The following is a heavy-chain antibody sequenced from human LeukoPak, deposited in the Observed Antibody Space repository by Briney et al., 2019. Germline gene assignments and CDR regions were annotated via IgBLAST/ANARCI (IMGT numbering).Heavy chain of an antibody. J-gene: IGHJ3*02. D-gene: IGHD2-2*01. CDR1: GDTFSSYA. Sequence: SVKVSCKASGDTFSSYAISWVRQAPGQGLEWMGGIIPIFGTANYAQKFQGRVTITADESTSTAYMELSSLRSEDTAVYYCARVHCSSTSCYFGAFDIWGQGTMVTVSS. CDR2: IIPIFGTA. V-gene: IGHV1-69*13. CDR3: ARVHCSSTSCYFGAFDI.